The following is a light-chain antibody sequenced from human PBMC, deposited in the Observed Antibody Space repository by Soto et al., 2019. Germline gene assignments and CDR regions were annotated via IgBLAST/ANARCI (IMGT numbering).Light chain of an antibody. CDR1: QGIGVS. CDR3: QKYDTVPVI. J-gene: IGKJ1*01. V-gene: IGKV1-27*01. Sequence: DIQMTQSPSSLSASVGDRVTITCRASQGIGVSLAWFQQRPGEVPKLLIYHTSSLQSGVPSRFSGSGFGTDFTLTISRLQPEDAATYFCQKYDTVPVIFGQGTKVEIK. CDR2: HTS.